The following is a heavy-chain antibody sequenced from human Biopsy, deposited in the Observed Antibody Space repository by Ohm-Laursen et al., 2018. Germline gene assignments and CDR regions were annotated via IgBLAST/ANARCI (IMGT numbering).Heavy chain of an antibody. CDR1: GGSLNNHY. CDR3: ARHDRSGYWGLDY. V-gene: IGHV4-4*08. CDR2: IYSSGRT. D-gene: IGHD3-22*01. J-gene: IGHJ4*02. Sequence: SDTLSLTCSVSGGSLNNHYWSWIRQSPGKGLEWLAYIYSSGRTNYNPSLKSRIIESFDRSKNQLSLKVTSVTATDTAMYYCARHDRSGYWGLDYWGQGALVTVSA.